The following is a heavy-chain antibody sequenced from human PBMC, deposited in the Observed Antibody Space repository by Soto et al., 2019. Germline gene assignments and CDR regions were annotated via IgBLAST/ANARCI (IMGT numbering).Heavy chain of an antibody. CDR2: ISAYNGNT. Sequence: ASVKVSWKASGYTFTSYGISLVRQAPGQGLEWMGWISAYNGNTNYAQKLQGRVTMTTDTSTSTAYMELRSLRSDDTAVYYCAREAIFGVVISGYYYYYGMDVWGQGTTVTVSS. CDR1: GYTFTSYG. D-gene: IGHD3-3*01. V-gene: IGHV1-18*01. CDR3: AREAIFGVVISGYYYYYGMDV. J-gene: IGHJ6*01.